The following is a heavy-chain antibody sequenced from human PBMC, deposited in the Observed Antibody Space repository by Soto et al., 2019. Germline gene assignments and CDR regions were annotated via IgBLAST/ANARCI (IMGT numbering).Heavy chain of an antibody. D-gene: IGHD3-3*01. J-gene: IGHJ4*02. Sequence: QVQLQESGPGLLKPSETLSLTCTISGGSVSTYYWSWIRQPPGKELEWIGLTSYSGNTNYNPSLKSRVAMAVDTSKNQVSLTLSSVTAADTAVYYCARDGVGPFDYWGQGTLVTVSS. CDR2: TSYSGNT. V-gene: IGHV4-59*02. CDR3: ARDGVGPFDY. CDR1: GGSVSTYY.